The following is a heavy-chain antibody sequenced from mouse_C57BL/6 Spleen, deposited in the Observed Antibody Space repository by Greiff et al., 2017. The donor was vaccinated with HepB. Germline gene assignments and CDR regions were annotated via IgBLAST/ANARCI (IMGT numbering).Heavy chain of an antibody. V-gene: IGHV5-9-1*02. J-gene: IGHJ2*01. Sequence: EVMLVESGEGLVKPGGSLKLSCAASGFTFSSYAMSWVRQTPEKRLEWVAYISSGGDYIYYADTVKGRFTISRDNARNTLYLQMSSLKSEDTAMYYCTRDGDGPYYFDYWGQGTTLTVSS. CDR3: TRDGDGPYYFDY. D-gene: IGHD2-3*01. CDR1: GFTFSSYA. CDR2: ISSGGDYI.